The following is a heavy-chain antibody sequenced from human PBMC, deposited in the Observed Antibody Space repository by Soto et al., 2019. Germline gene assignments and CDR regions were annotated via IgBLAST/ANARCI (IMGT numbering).Heavy chain of an antibody. Sequence: GGSLRLSCAASGFMFSGYTMNWVRQAPGKRLEWLSSISDDSSYIGYADSLRGRFTVSRDNARNSLYLQIDSLGVEDTAVYYCATTYYFNHWGPGTLVTVSS. CDR3: ATTYYFNH. CDR2: ISDDSSYI. CDR1: GFMFSGYT. D-gene: IGHD1-26*01. J-gene: IGHJ1*01. V-gene: IGHV3-21*06.